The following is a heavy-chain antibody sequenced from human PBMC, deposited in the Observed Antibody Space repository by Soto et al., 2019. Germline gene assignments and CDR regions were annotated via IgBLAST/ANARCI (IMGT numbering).Heavy chain of an antibody. D-gene: IGHD2-15*01. J-gene: IGHJ3*01. CDR2: TTRSDVT. CDR3: VRDQWYAFDL. V-gene: IGHV3-48*01. CDR1: GFTFGTYT. Sequence: EVQLVESGGGLVQPGGSLRLSCAASGFTFGTYTMNWVRQAPGKGLEWVSYTTRSDVTYYADSVKGRFSVSRDNAKDSLYLQMNNLRAEDTAVYYCVRDQWYAFDLWGQGTMVTVSS.